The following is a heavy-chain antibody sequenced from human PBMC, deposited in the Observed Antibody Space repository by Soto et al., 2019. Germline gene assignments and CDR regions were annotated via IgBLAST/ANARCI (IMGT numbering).Heavy chain of an antibody. CDR3: GRLIAAATGLFGRDY. V-gene: IGHV4-39*01. CDR2: MYSNRSP. D-gene: IGHD2-21*01. Sequence: SETLSLTCTVSGGEAMTSRNFFWGWIRQPPGKGLEFVRSMYSNRSPHYSPSLKSRVRISLDPSKNQFSLKLDAVTASDTAVYYCGRLIAAATGLFGRDYWSQGTRVTVSS. J-gene: IGHJ4*02. CDR1: GGEAMTSRNFF.